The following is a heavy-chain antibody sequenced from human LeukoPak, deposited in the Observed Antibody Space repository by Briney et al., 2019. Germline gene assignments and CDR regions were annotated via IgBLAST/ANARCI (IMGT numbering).Heavy chain of an antibody. J-gene: IGHJ4*02. CDR1: GGSISSSGYY. CDR2: IYYSGST. D-gene: IGHD3-10*01. Sequence: PSETLSLTCTVSGGSISSSGYYWGWIRQPPGKGLEWIGSIYYSGSTNYNPSLKSRVTISVDTSKNQFSLKLTSVTAADTAVYYCARDRELGYWGQGTLVTVSS. CDR3: ARDRELGY. V-gene: IGHV4-39*07.